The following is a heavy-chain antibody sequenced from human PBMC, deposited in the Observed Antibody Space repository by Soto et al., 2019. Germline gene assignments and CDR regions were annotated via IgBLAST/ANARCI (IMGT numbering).Heavy chain of an antibody. J-gene: IGHJ5*02. CDR1: GYTFTSYD. D-gene: IGHD6-13*01. CDR2: MNHNSGNT. V-gene: IGHV1-8*01. CDR3: ARERSAAGTGWFDP. Sequence: QVQLVQSGAEVKKPGASVKVSCKASGYTFTSYDINWVRQATGQGLVWMGWMNHNSGNTGYAQKFQGRVTMTRNTSISTAYMELSSLRSEDTAVYYCARERSAAGTGWFDPWGQGTLVTVSS.